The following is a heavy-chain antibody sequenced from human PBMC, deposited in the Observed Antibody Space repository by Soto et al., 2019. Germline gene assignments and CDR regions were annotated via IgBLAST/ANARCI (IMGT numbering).Heavy chain of an antibody. Sequence: EVQLLESGGGLVQPGGSLRLSCAASGFSIGSSAWSWVRQAPGKGLDWVSTIGGNGVTTFYADSVKGRFTISRDISRNTVFLQMSSLRAEDTALYYCAKSSRYCSSGGCFYYFDSWGQGTLVTVSS. J-gene: IGHJ4*02. V-gene: IGHV3-23*01. CDR3: AKSSRYCSSGGCFYYFDS. CDR2: IGGNGVTT. D-gene: IGHD2-15*01. CDR1: GFSIGSSA.